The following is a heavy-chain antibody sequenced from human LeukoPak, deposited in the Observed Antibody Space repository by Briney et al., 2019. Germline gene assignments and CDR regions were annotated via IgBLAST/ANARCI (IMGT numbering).Heavy chain of an antibody. Sequence: GGSLRLSCVASGFIIGSYWMSWVRQAPGKGLEWVANIRQDGSEKYYVDSVKGRLTISRDNAKNSLYLQMNNLTAADTAIYYCARAGYYGDDAFDLWGQGTRVTVSS. CDR2: IRQDGSEK. D-gene: IGHD2/OR15-2a*01. CDR3: ARAGYYGDDAFDL. CDR1: GFIIGSYW. V-gene: IGHV3-7*01. J-gene: IGHJ3*01.